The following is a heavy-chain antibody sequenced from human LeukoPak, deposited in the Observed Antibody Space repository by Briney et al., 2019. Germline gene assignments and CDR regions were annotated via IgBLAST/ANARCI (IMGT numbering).Heavy chain of an antibody. CDR1: GGTFSSYA. CDR3: AIYGDSNWFDP. J-gene: IGHJ5*02. CDR2: IIPIFCTA. V-gene: IGHV1-69*05. D-gene: IGHD4-17*01. Sequence: SVKVSCKASGGTFSSYAISWVRQAPGQGLEWMGGIIPIFCTANYAQKFQGIVTITTDESTSTAYMELSSLRSEDTAVYYCAIYGDSNWFDPWGQGTLVTVSS.